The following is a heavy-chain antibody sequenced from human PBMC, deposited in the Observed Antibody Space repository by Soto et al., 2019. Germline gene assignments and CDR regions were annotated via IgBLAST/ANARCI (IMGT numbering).Heavy chain of an antibody. CDR1: GFTFSSYG. CDR2: IWYDGSNK. CDR3: ARDPPLLFPHYYYGMDV. Sequence: GGSLRLSCAASGFTFSSYGMHWVRQAPGKGLEWVAVIWYDGSNKYYADSVKGRFTISRDNSKNTLYLQMNSLRADDTAVYYCARDPPLLFPHYYYGMDVWGQGTTVTVSS. V-gene: IGHV3-33*01. J-gene: IGHJ6*02.